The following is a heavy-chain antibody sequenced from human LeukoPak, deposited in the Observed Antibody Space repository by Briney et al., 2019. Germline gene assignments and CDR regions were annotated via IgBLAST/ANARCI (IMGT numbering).Heavy chain of an antibody. J-gene: IGHJ4*02. CDR3: ARHYYGSGSYLYVFDY. D-gene: IGHD3-10*01. CDR2: IYSGDSDT. Sequence: GESLQISCHGSGYSFTSYWIGWVRQMPGKGLEWMGIIYSGDSDTTYSPSFQGQVTISADKSISTAYLQWSSQKASDTAMYYCARHYYGSGSYLYVFDYWGQGTLVTVSS. V-gene: IGHV5-51*01. CDR1: GYSFTSYW.